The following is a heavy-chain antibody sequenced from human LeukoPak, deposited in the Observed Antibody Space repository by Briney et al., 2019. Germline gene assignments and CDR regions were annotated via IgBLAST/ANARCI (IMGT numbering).Heavy chain of an antibody. J-gene: IGHJ4*02. V-gene: IGHV3-23*01. Sequence: GGSLRLSCAASGLTFRNYAMNWVRQAPGKGLEWVSSISGSGGGTFYADSVKGRFTISRDNSKKTVYLQMQSLRVEDTAVYYCVTSNNLGGDYWGQGTLVTVAS. D-gene: IGHD1/OR15-1a*01. CDR3: VTSNNLGGDY. CDR1: GLTFRNYA. CDR2: ISGSGGGT.